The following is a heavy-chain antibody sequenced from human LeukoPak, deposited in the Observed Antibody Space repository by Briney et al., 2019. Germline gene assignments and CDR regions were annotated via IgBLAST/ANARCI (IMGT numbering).Heavy chain of an antibody. CDR2: MNPNSGNT. J-gene: IGHJ4*02. CDR3: ARRPASTDFDF. V-gene: IGHV1-8*01. Sequence: GASVKVSCKASGYTFTSYDINWVRQAIGQGLGWMGWMNPNSGNTVYAQNFQGRVTMTRNTSISTAYMELSSLRSEDTAAYFCARRPASTDFDFWGQGTLVTVSS. CDR1: GYTFTSYD. D-gene: IGHD2-2*01.